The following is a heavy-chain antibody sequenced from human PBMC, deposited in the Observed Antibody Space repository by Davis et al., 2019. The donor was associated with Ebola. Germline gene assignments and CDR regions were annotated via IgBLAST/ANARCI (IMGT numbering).Heavy chain of an antibody. Sequence: GESLNIPCAASGFTVNSNYMSWVRQAPGKGLEWVPVIYTGYTTYYADSVKGRFIISRDDSKNTVYLQMSSLRVEDTAVYYCAREGRGSSFEYWGQGTLVTVSS. V-gene: IGHV3-53*01. CDR2: IYTGYTT. CDR3: AREGRGSSFEY. CDR1: GFTVNSNY. J-gene: IGHJ4*02. D-gene: IGHD6-6*01.